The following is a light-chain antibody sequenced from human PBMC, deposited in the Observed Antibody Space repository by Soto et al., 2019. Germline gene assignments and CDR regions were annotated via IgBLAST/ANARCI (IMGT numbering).Light chain of an antibody. J-gene: IGKJ1*01. V-gene: IGKV3-15*01. CDR3: QQRTDWPPWT. CDR2: GAS. CDR1: QSVNSN. Sequence: EIVLTQSPATLSVSPGERATLSCRASQSVNSNLAWYQQKPGQAPRLLIYGASTRATGIPARFSGSGSGTEFTLTISSLQSEDFAVYYCQQRTDWPPWTFGQGTKVDIK.